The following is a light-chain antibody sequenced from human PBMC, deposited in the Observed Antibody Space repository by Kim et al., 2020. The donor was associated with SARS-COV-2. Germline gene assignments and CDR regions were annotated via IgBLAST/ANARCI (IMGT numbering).Light chain of an antibody. J-gene: IGLJ2*01. CDR1: SLRKYY. V-gene: IGLV3-19*01. Sequence: SSELTQDPAVSVALGQTVRITCQGDSLRKYYTSWYQQKPGQAPILVIYGKNNRPSGIPDRFSGSSSGNTASLTITGAQAEDEADYYCDSRDSSGDRSFGG. CDR2: GKN. CDR3: DSRDSSGDRS.